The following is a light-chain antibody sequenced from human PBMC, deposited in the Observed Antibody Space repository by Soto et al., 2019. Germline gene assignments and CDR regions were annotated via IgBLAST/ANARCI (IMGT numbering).Light chain of an antibody. V-gene: IGKV1-39*01. J-gene: IGKJ2*01. CDR1: QSISSY. Sequence: DIQMTQSPSSLSASVGDRVTITCRGSQSISSYLNWYQQKPGKAPKLLIYAASSLQSGVPPRFSGSGSGTDFTLTISSLQPEDFATYYCQQSYSTSSTFGQGTKLEIK. CDR2: AAS. CDR3: QQSYSTSST.